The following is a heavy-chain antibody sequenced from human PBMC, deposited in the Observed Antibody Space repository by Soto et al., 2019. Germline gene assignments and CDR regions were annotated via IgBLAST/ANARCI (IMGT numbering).Heavy chain of an antibody. V-gene: IGHV1-58*01. D-gene: IGHD5-18*01. Sequence: GASVKVSCKASGFTFTSSAVQWVRQARGQRLEWIGWIVVGSGNTNYAQKFQERVTITRDMSTSTAYMELSSLRSEDTAVYYCAADNPYEDSYGYYYYYGMDVWGQGTTVTVSS. CDR1: GFTFTSSA. J-gene: IGHJ6*02. CDR2: IVVGSGNT. CDR3: AADNPYEDSYGYYYYYGMDV.